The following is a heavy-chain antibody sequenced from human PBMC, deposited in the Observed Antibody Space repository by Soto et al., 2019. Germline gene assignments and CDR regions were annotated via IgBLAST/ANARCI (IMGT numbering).Heavy chain of an antibody. D-gene: IGHD1-26*01. V-gene: IGHV3-30-3*01. J-gene: IGHJ4*02. CDR3: ARFASGSYFEY. CDR2: ISFDGSNP. Sequence: GGSLRLSCAASGFTFSNYAMHWVRQAPGKGLEWVAVISFDGSNPYHADSVKGRFTISRDNSKNTLYLQMNGLRTEDTAVYYCARFASGSYFEYWGQGTLVTVSS. CDR1: GFTFSNYA.